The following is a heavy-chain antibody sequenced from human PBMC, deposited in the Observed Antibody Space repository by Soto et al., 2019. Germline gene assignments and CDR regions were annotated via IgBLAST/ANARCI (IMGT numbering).Heavy chain of an antibody. D-gene: IGHD2-21*02. CDR2: ISYDGHIK. CDR1: GFTFSSYG. J-gene: IGHJ4*02. V-gene: IGHV3-30*18. CDR3: AKRGMTYCGGDCFSPLDS. Sequence: GGSLRLSCAVSGFTFSSYGMHWARQAPGKGLEWVAVISYDGHIKYYADSVKGRFSVSRDNSENTLYLQLASLRLDDTAVYYCAKRGMTYCGGDCFSPLDSWGPGTLVTVSS.